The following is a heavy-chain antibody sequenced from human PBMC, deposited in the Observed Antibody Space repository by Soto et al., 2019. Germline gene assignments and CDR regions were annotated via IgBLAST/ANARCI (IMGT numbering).Heavy chain of an antibody. CDR1: GYTFTGYY. CDR3: ARGGRLGELLFGYYDYYGMDV. J-gene: IGHJ6*02. Sequence: AGVTVSCKASGYTFTGYYMHWVRQAPGQGLEWMGCINPNSGGTNYPQKFQGWVTLTRDTSIRTAYMELRRLSSDDTGVYYWARGGRLGELLFGYYDYYGMDVWGQGTTVTVSS. V-gene: IGHV1-2*04. CDR2: INPNSGGT. D-gene: IGHD3-10*01.